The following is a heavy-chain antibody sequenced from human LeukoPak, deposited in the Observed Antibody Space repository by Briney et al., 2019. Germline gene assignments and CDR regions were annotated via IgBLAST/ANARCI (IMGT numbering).Heavy chain of an antibody. CDR3: ARGGQITMIVVVGYYFDY. Sequence: GGSLRLSCAASGFTVSSNYMSWVRQAPGKGLEWVSVIYSGGSTYYADSVKGRFTISRDNSKNTLYLQMNSLRAEDTAVYYCARGGQITMIVVVGYYFDYWGQGTLVTVSS. D-gene: IGHD3-22*01. CDR2: IYSGGST. J-gene: IGHJ4*02. V-gene: IGHV3-66*01. CDR1: GFTVSSNY.